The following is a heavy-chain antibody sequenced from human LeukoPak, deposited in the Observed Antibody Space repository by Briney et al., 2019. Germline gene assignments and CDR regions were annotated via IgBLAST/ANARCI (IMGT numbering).Heavy chain of an antibody. CDR2: IYYSGST. CDR3: ARLSYSSSWDPSYYYGMDV. Sequence: PSETLSLTCTVSGGSISSYYWSWIRQPPGKGLEWIGYIYYSGSTNYNPSLKSRVTISVDTSKNQFSLKLSSVTAADTAVYYCARLSYSSSWDPSYYYGMDVWGQGTTVTVSS. J-gene: IGHJ6*02. CDR1: GGSISSYY. V-gene: IGHV4-59*08. D-gene: IGHD6-13*01.